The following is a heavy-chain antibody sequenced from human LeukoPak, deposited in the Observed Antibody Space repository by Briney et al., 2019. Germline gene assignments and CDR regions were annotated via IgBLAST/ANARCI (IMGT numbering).Heavy chain of an antibody. Sequence: GASLRRSCAASGFTFSSYAMSWVRQAPGKGLEWVSAISGSGGSTYYADSVKGRFTISRDNSKNTLYLQMNSLRAEDTAVYNCAKVASSSWYLYYYYGMDVWGQGTTVTVSS. CDR2: ISGSGGST. CDR3: AKVASSSWYLYYYYGMDV. V-gene: IGHV3-23*01. J-gene: IGHJ6*02. CDR1: GFTFSSYA. D-gene: IGHD6-13*01.